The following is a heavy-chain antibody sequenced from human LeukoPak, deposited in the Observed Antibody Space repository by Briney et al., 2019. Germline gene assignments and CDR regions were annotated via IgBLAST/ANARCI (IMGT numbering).Heavy chain of an antibody. CDR2: IYDSGST. V-gene: IGHV4-61*01. CDR3: ARQPVGEYGDYHAFDI. CDR1: GGSVSSGSYY. D-gene: IGHD4-17*01. Sequence: PSETLSLTCTVSGGSVSSGSYYWSWIRQPPGKGLEGIVYIYDSGSTNYNPSLKSRVTISVDTSKNQFSRKLSSLTAADTAVYYSARQPVGEYGDYHAFDIWGQGTMVTVSS. J-gene: IGHJ3*02.